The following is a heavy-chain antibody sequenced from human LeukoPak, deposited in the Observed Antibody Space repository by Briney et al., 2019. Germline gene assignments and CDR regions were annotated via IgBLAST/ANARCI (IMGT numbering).Heavy chain of an antibody. J-gene: IGHJ6*03. V-gene: IGHV3-13*01. CDR3: ARGDSSYYYMDV. D-gene: IGHD3-22*01. CDR1: GFTFSSYD. CDR2: IGAAGDT. Sequence: GGSLRLSCAASGFTFSSYDMHWVRQATGKGLEWVSAIGAAGDTYYLGSVKGRFTISRENAKNSLYLQMNSLRDGDTAVYYCARGDSSYYYMDVWGKGTTVTVSS.